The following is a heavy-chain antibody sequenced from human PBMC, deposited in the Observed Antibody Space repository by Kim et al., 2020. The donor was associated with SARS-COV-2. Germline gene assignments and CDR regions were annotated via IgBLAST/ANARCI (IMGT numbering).Heavy chain of an antibody. D-gene: IGHD6-13*01. V-gene: IGHV3-21*01. CDR2: ISSSSSYI. Sequence: GGSLRLSCAASGFTFSSYSMIWVRQAPGKGLEWVSSISSSSSYIYYADSVKGRFTISRDNTKNSLYLQMNSLRAEDTAVYYCARGKAAAGTGLFDPWGQGTLVTVSS. CDR3: ARGKAAAGTGLFDP. J-gene: IGHJ5*02. CDR1: GFTFSSYS.